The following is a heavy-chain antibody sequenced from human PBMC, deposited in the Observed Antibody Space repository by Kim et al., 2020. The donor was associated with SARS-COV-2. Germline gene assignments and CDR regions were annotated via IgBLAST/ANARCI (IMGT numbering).Heavy chain of an antibody. Sequence: SETLSLTCAVSGGSISSLSWWSWVRQAPGKGLEWIGEISHRGSPNYHPSLKSRMTISIDSSKNQFSPKLTSVTAADTAIYFCAGFSADMMSMMWGRGGWFDPWGQGTLVTVSS. J-gene: IGHJ5*02. D-gene: IGHD3-16*01. CDR1: GGSISSLSW. CDR3: AGFSADMMSMMWGRGGWFDP. CDR2: ISHRGSP. V-gene: IGHV4-4*02.